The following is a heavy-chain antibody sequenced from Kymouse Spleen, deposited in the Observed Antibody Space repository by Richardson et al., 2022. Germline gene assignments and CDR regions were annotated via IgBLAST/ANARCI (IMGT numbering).Heavy chain of an antibody. J-gene: IGHJ4*02. CDR2: IYYSGST. V-gene: IGHV4-39*01. CDR1: GGSISSSSYY. Sequence: QLQLQESGPGLVKPSETLSLTCTVSGGSISSSSYYWGWIRQPPGKGLEWIGSIYYSGSTYYNPSLKSRVTISVDTSKNQFSLKLSSVTAADTAVYYCARDSSSAGFDYWGQGTLVTVSS. CDR3: ARDSSSAGFDY. D-gene: IGHD6-6*01.